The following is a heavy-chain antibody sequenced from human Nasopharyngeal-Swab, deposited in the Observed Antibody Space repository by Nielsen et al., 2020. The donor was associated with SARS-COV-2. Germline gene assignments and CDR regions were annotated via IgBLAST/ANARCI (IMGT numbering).Heavy chain of an antibody. J-gene: IGHJ6*02. CDR1: GYTFTSYA. V-gene: IGHV1-3*01. D-gene: IGHD6-13*01. Sequence: SVKVSCKASGYTFTSYAMHWVRQAPGQRLEWMGWINAGNGNTKYSQKFQGRVTITRDTSASTAYMELSSLRSEDTAVYYCARESGSSWPEQQYYYYYGMDVWGQGTTVTVSS. CDR3: ARESGSSWPEQQYYYYYGMDV. CDR2: INAGNGNT.